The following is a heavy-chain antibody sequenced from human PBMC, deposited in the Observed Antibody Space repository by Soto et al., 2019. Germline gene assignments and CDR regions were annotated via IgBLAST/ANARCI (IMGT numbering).Heavy chain of an antibody. CDR3: ARDYLIKWFDP. V-gene: IGHV1-69*08. D-gene: IGHD3-16*01. J-gene: IGHJ5*02. CDR1: GGTFSSYT. Sequence: QVQLVQSGAEVKKPGSSVKVSCKASGGTFSSYTISWVRQAPGQGLEWMGRIIPILGIANYAQKFQGRVTITADKSTSTSYMELSSLRSEDTAVYYCARDYLIKWFDPWGQVTLVNVSS. CDR2: IIPILGIA.